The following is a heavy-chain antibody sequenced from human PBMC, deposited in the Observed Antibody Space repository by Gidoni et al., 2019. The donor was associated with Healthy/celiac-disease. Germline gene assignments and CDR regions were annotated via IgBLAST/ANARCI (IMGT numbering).Heavy chain of an antibody. CDR3: ARETGTRINWFAP. V-gene: IGHV3-21*01. D-gene: IGHD1-1*01. J-gene: IGHJ5*02. Sequence: EVQLVESGGGLVKPGGSLRLSCAASGLTFSSYSMNWVRQAPGKGLEWVSSISSSSSYIYYADSVKGRFTISRDNAKNSLYLQMNSLRAEDTAVYYCARETGTRINWFAPWGQGTLVTVSS. CDR1: GLTFSSYS. CDR2: ISSSSSYI.